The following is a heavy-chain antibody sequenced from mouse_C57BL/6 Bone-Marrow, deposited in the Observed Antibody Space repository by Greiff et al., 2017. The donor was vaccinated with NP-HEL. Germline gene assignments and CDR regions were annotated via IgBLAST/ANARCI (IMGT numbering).Heavy chain of an antibody. D-gene: IGHD1-1*01. V-gene: IGHV14-4*01. J-gene: IGHJ4*01. CDR1: GFNIKDDY. Sequence: EVQLQQSGAELVRPGASVKLSCTVSGFNIKDDYMHWVKQRPEQGLEWIGWIYPENGDTEYASKFQGKATITADTSSNTAYLQLSSLTSEDTAVYYCTTGGSSPYAMDDWGQGTSVTVSS. CDR3: TTGGSSPYAMDD. CDR2: IYPENGDT.